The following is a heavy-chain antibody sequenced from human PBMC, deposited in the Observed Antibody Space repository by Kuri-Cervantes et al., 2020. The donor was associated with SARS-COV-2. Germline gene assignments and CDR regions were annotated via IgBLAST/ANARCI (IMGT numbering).Heavy chain of an antibody. CDR1: GFTFSSYG. CDR3: AKMYCTNGVCYNGMDV. CDR2: IWYDGSNK. Sequence: GGSLRLSCAASGFTFSSYGMHWVRQAPGKGLEWVAVIWYDGSNKYYADSVKGRFTISRDNSKNTLYLQMNSLRAEDTAVYYCAKMYCTNGVCYNGMDVWGQGTTVTVSS. V-gene: IGHV3-30*02. J-gene: IGHJ6*02. D-gene: IGHD2-8*01.